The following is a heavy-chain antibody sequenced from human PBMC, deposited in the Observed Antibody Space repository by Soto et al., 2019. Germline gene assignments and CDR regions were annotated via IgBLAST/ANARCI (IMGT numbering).Heavy chain of an antibody. D-gene: IGHD3-10*01. CDR2: ISGDSSSI. J-gene: IGHJ3*02. V-gene: IGHV3-21*04. CDR1: GFTFSDFC. Sequence: GGSLRLSCATSGFTFSDFCMSWVRQAPGKGPEWVSYISGDSSSIYYADSVKGRFTISRDNAENSLYLQMNSLRAEDTAVYYCARSISMCSRNYIDNWDQGTMVTVSS. CDR3: ARSISMCSRNYIDN.